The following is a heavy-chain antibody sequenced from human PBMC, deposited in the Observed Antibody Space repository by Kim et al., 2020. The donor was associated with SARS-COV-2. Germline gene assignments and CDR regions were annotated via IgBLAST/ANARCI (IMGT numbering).Heavy chain of an antibody. D-gene: IGHD3-10*01. Sequence: ASVKVSCKASGYTFTSYGISWVRQAPGQGLEWMGWISAYNGNTNYAQKLQGRVTMTTDTSTSTAYMELRRLRSDDTAVYYCARDNITMVRGVIKVSTWFDPWGQGTLVTVSS. CDR1: GYTFTSYG. V-gene: IGHV1-18*01. CDR3: ARDNITMVRGVIKVSTWFDP. J-gene: IGHJ5*02. CDR2: ISAYNGNT.